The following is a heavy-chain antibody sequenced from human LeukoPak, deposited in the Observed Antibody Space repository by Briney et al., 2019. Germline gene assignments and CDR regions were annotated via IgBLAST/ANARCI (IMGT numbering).Heavy chain of an antibody. V-gene: IGHV4-59*08. D-gene: IGHD1-26*01. CDR2: IYYSGST. CDR1: GGSISAYY. J-gene: IGHJ5*02. CDR3: ARHGGSSSSRSSFDP. Sequence: SETLSLTCTVAGGSISAYYWSWIRQPPGKGLEWIAYIYYSGSTKYNPSLKSRVTIPVDTSRDQFSLKLSSVTAADTAVYYCARHGGSSSSRSSFDPWGQGTLVTVSS.